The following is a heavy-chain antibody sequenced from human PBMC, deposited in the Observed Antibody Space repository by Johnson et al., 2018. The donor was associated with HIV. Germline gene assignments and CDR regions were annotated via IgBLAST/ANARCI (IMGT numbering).Heavy chain of an antibody. CDR3: AKRVASTGGVFDI. CDR2: IYSGGST. V-gene: IGHV3-53*01. J-gene: IGHJ3*02. Sequence: APGKGLEWVSVIYSGGSTYYAESVMGRFTISRDNSKDTLYLQMDSLRAEDTAMYFCAKRVASTGGVFDIWGQGTMVTVSS. D-gene: IGHD2-2*01.